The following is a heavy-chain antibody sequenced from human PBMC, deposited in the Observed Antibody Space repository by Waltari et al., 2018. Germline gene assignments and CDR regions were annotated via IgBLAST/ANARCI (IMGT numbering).Heavy chain of an antibody. CDR2: IYYSGST. D-gene: IGHD3-9*01. J-gene: IGHJ4*02. CDR3: ARVADFDWLSLYFDY. V-gene: IGHV4-59*11. Sequence: QVQLQESGPGLVKPSETLSLTCTVSGGSISSHYWSWIRQPPGKGLEWIGYIYYSGSTNYNPSLKSRVTISVDTSKNQFSLKLSSVTAVDTAVYYCARVADFDWLSLYFDYWGQGTLVTVSS. CDR1: GGSISSHY.